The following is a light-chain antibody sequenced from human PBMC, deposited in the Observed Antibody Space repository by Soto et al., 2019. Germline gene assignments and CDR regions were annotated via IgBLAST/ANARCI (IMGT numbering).Light chain of an antibody. V-gene: IGKV3-20*01. CDR3: QQYGSYTGALT. CDR1: QSVSSSY. CDR2: GAS. Sequence: EIVLTQSPGTLSLSPGERATLSCRASQSVSSSYLAWYQQKPGQAPRLLIYGASSRATGIPDRFSGSGSGTDFSLTISRLEPEDFGVYYCQQYGSYTGALTFGGGTKVEIK. J-gene: IGKJ4*01.